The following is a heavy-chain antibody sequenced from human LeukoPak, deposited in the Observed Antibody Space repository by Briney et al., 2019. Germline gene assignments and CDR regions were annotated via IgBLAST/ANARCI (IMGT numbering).Heavy chain of an antibody. D-gene: IGHD4-23*01. Sequence: GRSLRLSCAASGFIFSSYAMHWVRQAPGKGLEWVAVISYDGSNKYYADSVKGRFTISRDNSKNTLYLQMNSLRAEDTAVYYCARGRDYGGFDYWGQGTLVTVSS. V-gene: IGHV3-30-3*01. J-gene: IGHJ4*02. CDR1: GFIFSSYA. CDR3: ARGRDYGGFDY. CDR2: ISYDGSNK.